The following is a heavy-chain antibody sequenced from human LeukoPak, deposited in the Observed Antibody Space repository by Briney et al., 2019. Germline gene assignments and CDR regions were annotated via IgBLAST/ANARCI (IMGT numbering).Heavy chain of an antibody. V-gene: IGHV1-69*04. CDR3: ARDRGYSSSWALFDP. CDR2: IIPILGIA. J-gene: IGHJ5*02. Sequence: SVKVSCKASGGTFSSYAISWVRQAPGQGLGWMGRIIPILGIANYAQKFQGRVTITADKSTSTAYMELSSLRSEDTAVYYCARDRGYSSSWALFDPWGQGTLVTVSS. D-gene: IGHD6-13*01. CDR1: GGTFSSYA.